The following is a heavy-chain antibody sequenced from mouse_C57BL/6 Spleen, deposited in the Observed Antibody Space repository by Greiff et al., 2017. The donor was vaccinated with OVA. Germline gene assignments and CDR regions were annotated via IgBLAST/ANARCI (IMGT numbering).Heavy chain of an antibody. CDR3: ASSDMVTTDY. CDR2: IYPRGGNT. J-gene: IGHJ2*01. V-gene: IGHV1-81*01. CDR1: GYTFTSYG. Sequence: QVQLQQSGAELARPGASVKLSCKASGYTFTSYGISWVKQRPGQGLEWIGEIYPRGGNTYYNQKFKGKATLTADKSSSTAYMELRSLTSEDSAVYFGASSDMVTTDYWGQGTTLTVSS. D-gene: IGHD2-2*01.